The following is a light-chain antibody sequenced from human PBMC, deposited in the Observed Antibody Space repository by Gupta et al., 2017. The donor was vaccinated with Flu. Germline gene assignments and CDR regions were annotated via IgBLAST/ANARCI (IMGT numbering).Light chain of an antibody. CDR2: KAS. Sequence: STLSASVGDRGTITCRASQSISTWWAWYQQKPGTAPHLLIYKASSLESGVPSRFSGSGSGTEFTLTISSLQPDDFATYYCQQYDSDSPFTFGQGTKLEIK. CDR3: QQYDSDSPFT. J-gene: IGKJ2*01. V-gene: IGKV1-5*03. CDR1: QSISTW.